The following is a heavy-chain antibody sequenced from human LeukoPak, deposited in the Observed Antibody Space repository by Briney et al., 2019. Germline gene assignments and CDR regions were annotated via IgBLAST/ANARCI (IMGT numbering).Heavy chain of an antibody. CDR3: ARGLYYYDSSGYYSVYFFDY. J-gene: IGHJ4*02. CDR2: IYYSGST. CDR1: GGSISSSSYY. V-gene: IGHV4-39*01. D-gene: IGHD3-22*01. Sequence: SETLSLNCTVSGGSISSSSYYWGWIRQPPGKGLEWIGSIYYSGSTYYNPSLKSRVTISVDTSKNQFSLKLSSVTAADTAVYYCARGLYYYDSSGYYSVYFFDYWGQGTLVTVSS.